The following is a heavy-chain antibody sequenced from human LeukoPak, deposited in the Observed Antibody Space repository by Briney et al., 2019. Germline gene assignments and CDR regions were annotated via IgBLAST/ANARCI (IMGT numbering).Heavy chain of an antibody. V-gene: IGHV1-8*02. Sequence: ASVKVSCKASGYTFTSYDISWVRQATGQGLEWMGWMNPNSGYTGYAQKFQGRVTMARNTSISTAYMELSSLRSEDTAVYYCTRQRYQLLPDYWGQGTLVTVSS. CDR2: MNPNSGYT. J-gene: IGHJ4*02. CDR3: TRQRYQLLPDY. D-gene: IGHD2-2*01. CDR1: GYTFTSYD.